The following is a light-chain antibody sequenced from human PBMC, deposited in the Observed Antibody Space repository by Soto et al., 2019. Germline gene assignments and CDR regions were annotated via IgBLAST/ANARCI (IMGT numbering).Light chain of an antibody. CDR1: QYINTR. CDR2: QTS. J-gene: IGKJ1*01. V-gene: IGKV3-11*01. Sequence: EIVVTQSPATLSSFPCDRVTLSCRASQYINTRLAWYQHRPGQAPRLLIYQTSIRAAGFPARFSASGTRTDFTLTISDVQPEDFAVYYCHQRQSWPRTFGQGTKVDIK. CDR3: HQRQSWPRT.